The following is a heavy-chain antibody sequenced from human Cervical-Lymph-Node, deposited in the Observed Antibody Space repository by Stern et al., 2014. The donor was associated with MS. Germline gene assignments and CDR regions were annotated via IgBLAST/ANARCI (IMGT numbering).Heavy chain of an antibody. CDR3: ALSSETSDRWYSLGYDL. Sequence: VQLVQSGAEVTKPGSSVKVSCKDSGGTFSKFPSSCVRQAPGQGLEWMGGLLPVFGTPTYAQEFRGRVTITADVSTSTVYMELSSLRSDDTAVYYCALSSETSDRWYSLGYDLWGQGTLVTVSS. J-gene: IGHJ5*02. V-gene: IGHV1-69*01. D-gene: IGHD6-13*01. CDR1: GGTFSKFP. CDR2: LLPVFGTP.